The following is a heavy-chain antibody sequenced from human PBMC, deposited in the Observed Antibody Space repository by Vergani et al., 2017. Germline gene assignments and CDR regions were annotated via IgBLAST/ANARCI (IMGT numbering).Heavy chain of an antibody. CDR1: GGTFSSYA. J-gene: IGHJ5*02. V-gene: IGHV1-69*13. CDR2: IIPIFGTA. CDR3: GRVADFYGLGSRLLDL. D-gene: IGHD3-10*01. Sequence: QVQLVQSGAEVKKPGSSVKVSCKASGGTFSSYAISWVRQAPGQGLEWMGRIIPIFGTANYAQKFQGRVTLTADESTSTAFMELSSLRSEDTAVYYCGRVADFYGLGSRLLDLWGQGILVTVSS.